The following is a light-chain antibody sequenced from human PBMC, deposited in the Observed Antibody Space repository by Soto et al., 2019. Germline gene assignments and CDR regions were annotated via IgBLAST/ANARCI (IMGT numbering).Light chain of an antibody. Sequence: QSALTQPASVSGSPGQSITISCTGTSSDVCGYNYVSWYQQHPGKAPKLMIYDVSNRPSGVSNRFSGSKSCNTVSLTISGLQADDEAEYYCSSYTSSSTLVVFGGGTKLTVL. V-gene: IGLV2-14*01. CDR3: SSYTSSSTLVV. CDR2: DVS. CDR1: SSDVCGYNY. J-gene: IGLJ2*01.